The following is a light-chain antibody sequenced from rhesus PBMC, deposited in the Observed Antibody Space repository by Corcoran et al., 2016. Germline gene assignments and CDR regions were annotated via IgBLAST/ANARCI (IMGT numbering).Light chain of an antibody. CDR2: DAS. CDR3: QQHNYYPWT. CDR1: QAINKY. J-gene: IGKJ1*01. Sequence: DIQMTQSPSSLSASVGDTVTITCQASQAINKYLAWYKQKPGRAPKLLIYDASTLESGVPSRFSGSCSGTEFTLTIRSLQPEDFATYYCQQHNYYPWTFGQGTKVEVK. V-gene: IGKV1-33*02.